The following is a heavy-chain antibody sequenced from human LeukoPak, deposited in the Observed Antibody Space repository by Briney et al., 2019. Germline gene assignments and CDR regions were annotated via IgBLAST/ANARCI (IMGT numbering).Heavy chain of an antibody. Sequence: GESLKISCKGSGYRFTSYWIAWVRQMPGKGLEWMGVIYAGDSDTRYSPSFQGQVTISVDKSISTAYLQWSSLKASDTAMYYCARCSGGSCCWFDPWGQGTLVTVSS. D-gene: IGHD2-15*01. J-gene: IGHJ5*02. CDR1: GYRFTSYW. CDR2: IYAGDSDT. V-gene: IGHV5-51*01. CDR3: ARCSGGSCCWFDP.